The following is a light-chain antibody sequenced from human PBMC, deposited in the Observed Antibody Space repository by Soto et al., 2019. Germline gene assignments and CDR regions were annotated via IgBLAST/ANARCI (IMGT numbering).Light chain of an antibody. J-gene: IGLJ3*02. CDR1: SSDVGGYNY. V-gene: IGLV2-14*01. CDR3: TSYTSSSTWV. Sequence: QSALTQPASVSGSPGQSITFSCTGTSSDVGGYNYVSWYQQHPGKAPKLMIYEVSNRPSGVSNRFSGSKSGNTASLAISGLQAEDGADYYCTSYTSSSTWVFGGGTKLTVL. CDR2: EVS.